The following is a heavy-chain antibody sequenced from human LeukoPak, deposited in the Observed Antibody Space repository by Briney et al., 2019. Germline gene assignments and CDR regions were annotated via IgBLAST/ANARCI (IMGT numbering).Heavy chain of an antibody. Sequence: GGSLRLSCAASGFTFGSYSMNWVRQAPGKGLEWGSYISSSSSTIYYADSVKGRFTISRDNAKNSLYLQMNSLRAEDTALYYCAREGYDSSGYYFDYWGQGTLVTVSS. CDR1: GFTFGSYS. D-gene: IGHD3-22*01. CDR3: AREGYDSSGYYFDY. V-gene: IGHV3-48*01. J-gene: IGHJ4*02. CDR2: ISSSSSTI.